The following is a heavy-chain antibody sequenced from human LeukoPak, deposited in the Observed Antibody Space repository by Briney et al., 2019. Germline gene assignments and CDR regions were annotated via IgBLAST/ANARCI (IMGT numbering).Heavy chain of an antibody. Sequence: SETLSLTCTVSGGSISSGGYYWSWIRQHPGKGLEWIGYIYYSGSTYYNPSLKSRVTISVDTSKNQFSLKLSSVTAADTAVYYCARARPPLVAPPDYWGQGTLVIVSS. CDR3: ARARPPLVAPPDY. CDR1: GGSISSGGYY. V-gene: IGHV4-31*03. CDR2: IYYSGST. J-gene: IGHJ4*02. D-gene: IGHD3-9*01.